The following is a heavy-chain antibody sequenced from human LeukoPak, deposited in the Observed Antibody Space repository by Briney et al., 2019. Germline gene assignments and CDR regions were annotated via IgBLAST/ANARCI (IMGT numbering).Heavy chain of an antibody. J-gene: IGHJ4*02. Sequence: PSETLSLTCAVYGGSFSGYYWSWIRQPPGKGLEWIGSIFYSGSTYYNPSLKSRVTISADTSKNHFSLKLSSVTAADTAVYYCARPWFYWGQGTLVTVSS. CDR1: GGSFSGYY. D-gene: IGHD3-22*01. V-gene: IGHV4-34*12. CDR3: ARPWFY. CDR2: IFYSGST.